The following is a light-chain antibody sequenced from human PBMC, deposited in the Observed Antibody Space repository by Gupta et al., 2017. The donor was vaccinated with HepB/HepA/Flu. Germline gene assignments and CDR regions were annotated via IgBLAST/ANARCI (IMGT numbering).Light chain of an antibody. V-gene: IGKV4-1*01. CDR2: WAS. CDR1: QNLLYSSNKNY. Sequence: DIVMTQSPDSLAVSLGERATIDCKSSQNLLYSSNKNYLAWYQQKPGQPPRLLIYWASTRESGVPDRFSGRGSGTDFTLTISSRQAEDVAVYYCQQEDSSLWTFGRGTKVEIK. J-gene: IGKJ1*01. CDR3: QQEDSSLWT.